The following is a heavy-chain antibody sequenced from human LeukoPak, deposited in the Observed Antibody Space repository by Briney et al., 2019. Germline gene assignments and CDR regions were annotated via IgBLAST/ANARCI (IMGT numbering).Heavy chain of an antibody. CDR2: ITSGVGIT. CDR3: AKGDYYGFDY. J-gene: IGHJ4*02. D-gene: IGHD3-10*01. V-gene: IGHV3-23*01. Sequence: PGGSLRLSCAASGFTFNTYAMSWVRQAPGKGQEWVSIITSGVGITYYADSVKGRFTISRDNSKNTLYLQMNSLRAEDTAVYYCAKGDYYGFDYWGQGTLVTVSS. CDR1: GFTFNTYA.